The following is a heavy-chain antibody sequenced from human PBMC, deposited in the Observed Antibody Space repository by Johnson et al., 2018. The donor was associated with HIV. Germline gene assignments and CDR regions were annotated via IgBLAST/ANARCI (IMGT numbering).Heavy chain of an antibody. Sequence: VQLVESGGGLVTPGGSLRLSCVASGFTFSNYGMHWVRQAPGKGLEWVAFIRYDGSNKYYADSVKGQFTISRDNSKNTLYLQMKSLRGEDTAIYYCAKDERQLGGWSHAFDMWGQGTKVSVSS. CDR1: GFTFSNYG. CDR3: AKDERQLGGWSHAFDM. J-gene: IGHJ3*02. D-gene: IGHD7-27*01. V-gene: IGHV3-30*02. CDR2: IRYDGSNK.